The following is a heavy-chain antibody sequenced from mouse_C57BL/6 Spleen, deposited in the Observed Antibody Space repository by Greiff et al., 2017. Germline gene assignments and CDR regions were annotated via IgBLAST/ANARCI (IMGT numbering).Heavy chain of an antibody. CDR1: GFTFSDYG. Sequence: EVKLVESGGGLVKPGGSLKLSCAASGFTFSDYGMNWVRQAPEKGLEWVAYISSGSSTIYYADTVKGRFTISRDNAKNTLFLHMTSLRSEDTAMYYCARSVAGGAMDYWGQGTSVTVSS. D-gene: IGHD1-1*01. V-gene: IGHV5-17*01. CDR3: ARSVAGGAMDY. CDR2: ISSGSSTI. J-gene: IGHJ4*01.